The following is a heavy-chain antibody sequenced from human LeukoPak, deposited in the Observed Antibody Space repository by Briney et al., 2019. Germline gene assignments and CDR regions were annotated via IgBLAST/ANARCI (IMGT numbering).Heavy chain of an antibody. J-gene: IGHJ4*02. CDR2: IYYSGST. CDR1: GGSISSSSYY. D-gene: IGHD3-16*01. CDR3: ARHGGPGFDFDY. V-gene: IGHV4-39*01. Sequence: SETLSLTCTVSGGSISSSSYYCGWIRQPPGKGLEWIGSIYYSGSTYYNPSLKNRVTISVDTSKNQFSLKLSSVTAADTAVYYCARHGGPGFDFDYWGQGTLVTVSS.